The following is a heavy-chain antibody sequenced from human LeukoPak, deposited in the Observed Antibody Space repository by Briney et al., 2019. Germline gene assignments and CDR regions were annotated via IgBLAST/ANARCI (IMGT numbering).Heavy chain of an antibody. CDR3: ARAEVYDYVWGSYRYTNFDY. CDR1: GFTFSSYW. Sequence: GGSLRLSCAASGFTFSSYWMSWVRQAPGKGLEWVANIKQDGSEKYYVDSVKGRFTISRDNAKNSLYLQMNSLRAEDTALYYCARAEVYDYVWGSYRYTNFDYWGQGTLVTVSS. J-gene: IGHJ4*02. V-gene: IGHV3-7*01. CDR2: IKQDGSEK. D-gene: IGHD3-16*02.